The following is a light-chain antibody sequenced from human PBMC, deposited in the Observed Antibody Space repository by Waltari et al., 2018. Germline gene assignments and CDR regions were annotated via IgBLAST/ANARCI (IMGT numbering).Light chain of an antibody. J-gene: IGKJ4*01. CDR3: HQANSFPVT. CDR1: QPISTW. CDR2: AAS. V-gene: IGKV1-12*01. Sequence: DIQMTQSPSSVSASVGDRVTITCRASQPISTWLAWYQQKPGTAPTLLIYAASNLQSGVPSRFSGSGSGTYFTLTIRSLQPEDFATYYCHQANSFPVTFGGGTKVEIK.